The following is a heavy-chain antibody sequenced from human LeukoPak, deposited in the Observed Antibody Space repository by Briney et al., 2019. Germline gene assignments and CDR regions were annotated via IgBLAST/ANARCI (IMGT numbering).Heavy chain of an antibody. Sequence: SETLSLTCTLPRGSISRSSYYWGWARLPPRKGREWIGNIGYRWSTYSNASLKTLLTISVDTSKNQFSLRLSSVTAADAAVYYCARRGRSCSTSSCYSFDYWGQGTLVTVSS. J-gene: IGHJ4*02. CDR1: RGSISRSSYY. V-gene: IGHV4-39*01. CDR3: ARRGRSCSTSSCYSFDY. D-gene: IGHD2-2*01. CDR2: IGYRWST.